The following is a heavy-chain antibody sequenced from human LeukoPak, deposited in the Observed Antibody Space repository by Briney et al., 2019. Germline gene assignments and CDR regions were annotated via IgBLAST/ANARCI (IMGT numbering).Heavy chain of an antibody. CDR3: ARGRSSSWYDY. D-gene: IGHD6-13*01. CDR1: GGSISSYY. V-gene: IGHV4-59*01. J-gene: IGHJ4*02. Sequence: PSETLSLTCTGCGGSISSYYWSWIRQPPGKGLEWIGYIYYSGSTNYNPSLKSRVTISVDPSKNQFSLKLSSVTAADTAVYYCARGRSSSWYDYWGQGTLVTVSS. CDR2: IYYSGST.